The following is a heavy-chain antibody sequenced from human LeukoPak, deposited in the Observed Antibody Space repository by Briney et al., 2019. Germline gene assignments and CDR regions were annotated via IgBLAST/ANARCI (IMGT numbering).Heavy chain of an antibody. J-gene: IGHJ4*02. D-gene: IGHD3-10*01. V-gene: IGHV3-21*01. Sequence: GGSLRLSCAASGFTFSSYSMNWVRQAPGKGLEWVSSISSSSYIYYADSVKGRFTISRDNAKNSLYLQMNSLRAGDTAVYYCARDAGYYYGSGSYYSDYWGQGTLVTVSS. CDR1: GFTFSSYS. CDR3: ARDAGYYYGSGSYYSDY. CDR2: ISSSSYI.